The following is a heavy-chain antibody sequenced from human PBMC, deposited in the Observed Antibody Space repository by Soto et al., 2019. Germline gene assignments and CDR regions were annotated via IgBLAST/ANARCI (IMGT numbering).Heavy chain of an antibody. D-gene: IGHD3-22*01. CDR2: IKQDGSEK. V-gene: IGHV3-7*05. Sequence: GGSLRLSCAASGFTFSSYWMSWVRQAPGKGLEWVANIKQDGSEKYYVDSVKGRFTISRDNAKNSLYLQMNSLRAEDTAVYYCARDGYYDSSERFDYWGQGTLVTVSS. CDR1: GFTFSSYW. CDR3: ARDGYYDSSERFDY. J-gene: IGHJ4*02.